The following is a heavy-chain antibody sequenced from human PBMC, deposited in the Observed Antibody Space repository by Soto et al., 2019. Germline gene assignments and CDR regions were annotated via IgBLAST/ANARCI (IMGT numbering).Heavy chain of an antibody. CDR1: GGSISSYY. Sequence: QVQLQESGPGLVKPSETLSLTCTVSGGSISSYYWSWIRQPPGKGLEWIGYIYYSGSTNYNPSLKSRVTISVDTSKNQFSLKLSSVTAADTAVYYCARDPTYYYESSGHAFEIWGQGTMVTVSS. CDR2: IYYSGST. D-gene: IGHD3-22*01. V-gene: IGHV4-59*01. CDR3: ARDPTYYYESSGHAFEI. J-gene: IGHJ3*02.